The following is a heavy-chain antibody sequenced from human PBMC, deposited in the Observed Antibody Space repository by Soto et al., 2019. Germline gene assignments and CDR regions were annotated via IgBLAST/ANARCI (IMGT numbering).Heavy chain of an antibody. CDR2: IYHSGNT. CDR3: ARCCYFDSSGYYYPNWFDP. CDR1: GGSISSGGYS. J-gene: IGHJ5*02. V-gene: IGHV4-30-2*01. Sequence: QLQLQESGSGLVKPSQTLSLTCAVSGGSISSGGYSWSWVRQPPGKGPEWIGYIYHSGNTYYNPSLKSRVTISVGRSKNQFSLKLSSVTAADTAVYYCARCCYFDSSGYYYPNWFDPWGQGTLVTVSS. D-gene: IGHD3-22*01.